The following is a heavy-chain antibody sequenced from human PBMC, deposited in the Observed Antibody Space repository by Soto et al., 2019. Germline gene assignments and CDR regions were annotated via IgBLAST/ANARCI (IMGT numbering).Heavy chain of an antibody. CDR3: AKVVMVVKSLQFGYFDL. Sequence: QVQLVQSGAEVNKPGSSVKVSCKASGGTFSSYAISWVRQAPGQGLEWMGGIIPIFGTANSAQKCQGRVTITADESTSTAVVELSSLRSEDTAVEYCAKVVMVVKSLQFGYFDLGGRGTLVTVSS. CDR1: GGTFSSYA. J-gene: IGHJ2*01. CDR2: IIPIFGTA. D-gene: IGHD3-10*01. V-gene: IGHV1-69*12.